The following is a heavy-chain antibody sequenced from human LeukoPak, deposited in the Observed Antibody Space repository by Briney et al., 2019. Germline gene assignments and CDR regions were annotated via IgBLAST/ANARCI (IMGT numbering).Heavy chain of an antibody. V-gene: IGHV1-69*04. CDR1: GGTFSSYA. D-gene: IGHD4-17*01. J-gene: IGHJ6*02. Sequence: GASVKVSCKASGGTFSSYAISWVRQAPGQGLEWMGRIIPILGIANYAQKFQGRVTITADKSTSTAYMELSSLRSEDTAVYYCASRAGPRSHDYGDHTDYYYYCGMDVWGQGTTVTVSS. CDR2: IIPILGIA. CDR3: ASRAGPRSHDYGDHTDYYYYCGMDV.